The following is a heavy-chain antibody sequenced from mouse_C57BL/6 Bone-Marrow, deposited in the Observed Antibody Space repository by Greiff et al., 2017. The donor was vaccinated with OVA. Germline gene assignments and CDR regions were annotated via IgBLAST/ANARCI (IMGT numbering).Heavy chain of an antibody. Sequence: VQLVESGPGLVGPAQSLSLTCTVSGFSLTSYAIRWVRQPPGKGLEWLGVIWTGGGTHYNSALKSRLSICKDKYKSQDFLKMNRLHTDDTARYYGAREGDLHYYGSSYDCAMDDWGEGTSVTVYS. CDR1: GFSLTSYA. D-gene: IGHD1-1*01. CDR2: IWTGGGT. CDR3: AREGDLHYYGSSYDCAMDD. V-gene: IGHV2-9-1*01. J-gene: IGHJ4*01.